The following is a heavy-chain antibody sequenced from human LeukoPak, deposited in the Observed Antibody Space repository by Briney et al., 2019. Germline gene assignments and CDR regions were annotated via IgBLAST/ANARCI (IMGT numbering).Heavy chain of an antibody. J-gene: IGHJ3*02. CDR1: DDSITIYY. Sequence: PSETLSLTCTVSDDSITIYYWSWIRQPPGKGLEWIGYIYDSGSTNYNPSLKSRVTISVDTSKNQFSLKLSSVTAADTAVYYCASLTTAEAFDIWGQGTTVTVSS. CDR3: ASLTTAEAFDI. V-gene: IGHV4-59*01. D-gene: IGHD3-22*01. CDR2: IYDSGST.